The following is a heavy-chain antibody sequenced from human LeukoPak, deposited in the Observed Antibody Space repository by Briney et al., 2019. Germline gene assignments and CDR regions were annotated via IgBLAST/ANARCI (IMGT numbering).Heavy chain of an antibody. V-gene: IGHV3-30*04. Sequence: GGSLRLSCAASGFTFSAYAMHWVRQAPGKGLQWLAVISYDGSNNYYADSVKGRFTISRDNSKNTLYLQMNSLKAGDTAVYYCSRDYSGSGSYYSPFDYWGQGTLVTVSS. J-gene: IGHJ4*02. CDR1: GFTFSAYA. CDR2: ISYDGSNN. D-gene: IGHD3-10*01. CDR3: SRDYSGSGSYYSPFDY.